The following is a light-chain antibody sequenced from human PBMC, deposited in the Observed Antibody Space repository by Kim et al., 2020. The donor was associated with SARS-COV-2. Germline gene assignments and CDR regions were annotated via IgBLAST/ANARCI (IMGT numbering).Light chain of an antibody. CDR3: QQRNSWPPAVS. CDR2: DAS. V-gene: IGKV3-11*01. CDR1: QSIDTY. Sequence: PGERATLSCRARQSIDTYLAWYQQRPGQAPRLLVYDASNRATGVLDRFSGSGSGTDFTLTISSLEPEDFSTYYCQQRNSWPPAVSFGGGTKVDIK. J-gene: IGKJ4*01.